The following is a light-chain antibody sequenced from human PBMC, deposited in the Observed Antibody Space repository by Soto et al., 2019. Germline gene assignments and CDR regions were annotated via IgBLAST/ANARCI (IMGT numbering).Light chain of an antibody. Sequence: DVVMTQSPLSLPVTPGEPASISCRSSQSLLHSDGYNYLDWFLQRPGQSPHVLIYLVSNRAPGVPDRFSGSGSGTDFTLKISRVEAEDVGVYYCLQALQTPLTFGGGTKVEIK. CDR3: LQALQTPLT. V-gene: IGKV2-28*01. CDR1: QSLLHSDGYNY. J-gene: IGKJ4*01. CDR2: LVS.